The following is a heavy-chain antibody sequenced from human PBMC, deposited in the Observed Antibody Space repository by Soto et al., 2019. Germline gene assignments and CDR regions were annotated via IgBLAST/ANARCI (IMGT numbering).Heavy chain of an antibody. CDR3: AKGDSGSEDY. CDR2: ISGSGGST. V-gene: IGHV3-23*01. Sequence: AGSLRLSCAVSGFTFSTYAMSWVRQAPGKGLEWVSTISGSGGSTYYADSVKGRFTISRDNSKNTLYLEMNSLRAEDTAVYYCAKGDSGSEDYWGQGTLVTVSS. D-gene: IGHD3-22*01. J-gene: IGHJ4*02. CDR1: GFTFSTYA.